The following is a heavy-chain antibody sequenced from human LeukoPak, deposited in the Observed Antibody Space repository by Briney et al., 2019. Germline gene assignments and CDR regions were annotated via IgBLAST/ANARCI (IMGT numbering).Heavy chain of an antibody. Sequence: GGSLRLSCAASGFTVSSKYMSWVRQAPGKGLEWVSSISSSSSSTNYADSVQGRFTISRDNARNSLYLQMNSLRAEDTTVYYCARSAPAAAGTGPMDVWGKGTTVTVSS. D-gene: IGHD6-13*01. CDR3: ARSAPAAAGTGPMDV. CDR1: GFTVSSKY. CDR2: ISSSSSST. J-gene: IGHJ6*03. V-gene: IGHV3-21*01.